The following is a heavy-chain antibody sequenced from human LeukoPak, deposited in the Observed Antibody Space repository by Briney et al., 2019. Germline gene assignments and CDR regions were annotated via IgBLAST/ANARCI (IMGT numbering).Heavy chain of an antibody. J-gene: IGHJ4*02. Sequence: QPGGSLRLSCAASGFIFSSYSMNWVRQAPGKGLEWVSGIFGSGGSTHYADSVKGRFTISRDNSKNTVYLQMNSLRAEDTAVYYCAKTTTGYSSGRFPGWPVDYWGQGTLVTVSS. CDR3: AKTTTGYSSGRFPGWPVDY. CDR2: IFGSGGST. V-gene: IGHV3-23*01. CDR1: GFIFSSYS. D-gene: IGHD6-19*01.